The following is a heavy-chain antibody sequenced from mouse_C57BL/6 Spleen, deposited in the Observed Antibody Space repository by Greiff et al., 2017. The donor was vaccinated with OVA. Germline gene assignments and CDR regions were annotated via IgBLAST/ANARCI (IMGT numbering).Heavy chain of an antibody. Sequence: VQLQQSGAELVRPGASVKLSCTASGFNIKDDYMHWVKQRPEQGLEWIGGIDPENGDTEYASKFKGKATITAYTSSNTAYLQLSSLTSEDTAVYYCSYYGSSDWGQGTTLTVSS. V-gene: IGHV14-4*01. CDR2: IDPENGDT. D-gene: IGHD1-1*01. CDR3: SYYGSSD. J-gene: IGHJ2*01. CDR1: GFNIKDDY.